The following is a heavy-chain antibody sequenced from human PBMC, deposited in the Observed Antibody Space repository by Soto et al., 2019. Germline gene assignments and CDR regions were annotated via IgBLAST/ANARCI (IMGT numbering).Heavy chain of an antibody. CDR1: GYTFTGYY. CDR2: INPNSGGT. V-gene: IGHV1-2*02. J-gene: IGHJ4*02. Sequence: ASGRVSCKSSGYTFTGYYMHWVRQAPGQGLEWMGWINPNSGGTNYAQKFQGRVTMTRDTSISTAYMELSRLRSDDTAVYYCARDRELREEYFDYWGQGTLVTVSS. CDR3: ARDRELREEYFDY. D-gene: IGHD1-26*01.